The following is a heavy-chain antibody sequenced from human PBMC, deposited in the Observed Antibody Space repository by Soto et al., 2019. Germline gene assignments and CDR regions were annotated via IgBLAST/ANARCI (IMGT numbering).Heavy chain of an antibody. J-gene: IGHJ3*02. CDR1: GFTFSSYA. CDR2: ISSNGGST. D-gene: IGHD2-15*01. Sequence: PGGSLRLSCAASGFTFSSYAMHWVRQAPGKGLEYVSAISSNGGSTYYANSVKGRFTISRDNSKNTLYLQMGSLRAEDMSVYYCASLGYCSGGSCYDAFDIWGQGTMVTVSS. CDR3: ASLGYCSGGSCYDAFDI. V-gene: IGHV3-64*01.